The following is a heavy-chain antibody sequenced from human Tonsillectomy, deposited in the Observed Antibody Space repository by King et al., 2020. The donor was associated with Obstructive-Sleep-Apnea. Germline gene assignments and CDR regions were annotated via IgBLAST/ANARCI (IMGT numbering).Heavy chain of an antibody. CDR1: GGSISNYY. CDR3: ARHRGVEDYGGYGDYFDY. CDR2: MYYSGNT. D-gene: IGHD5-12*01. J-gene: IGHJ4*02. Sequence: VQLQESGPGLVKPSETLSLTCTVSGGSISNYYWSWIRQPPGKGLEWIGYMYYSGNTNFNPSLKSRVTISAETSTIQFSLRLSSVTPADTAVYYCARHRGVEDYGGYGDYFDYWGQGTLVTVSS. V-gene: IGHV4-59*08.